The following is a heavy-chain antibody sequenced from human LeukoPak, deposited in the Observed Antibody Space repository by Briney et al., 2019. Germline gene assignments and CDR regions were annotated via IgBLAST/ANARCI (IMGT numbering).Heavy chain of an antibody. CDR1: GDSISSYF. D-gene: IGHD2-15*01. V-gene: IGHV4-59*01. Sequence: PSETLSLTSTVSGDSISSYFWSWIRQPPGKGLEWIGYFHDSGSANYNPSLKRRITMSVDTCKNQFSLTLRSVTAADTPVYYCARDSHSVDTATPRRFDPWGQGPLVTVSS. J-gene: IGHJ5*02. CDR3: ARDSHSVDTATPRRFDP. CDR2: FHDSGSA.